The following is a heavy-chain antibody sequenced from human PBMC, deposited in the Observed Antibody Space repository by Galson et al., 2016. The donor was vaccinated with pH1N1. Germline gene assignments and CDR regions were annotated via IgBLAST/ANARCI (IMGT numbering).Heavy chain of an antibody. CDR3: ARRSTELGLDY. J-gene: IGHJ4*02. V-gene: IGHV5-51*03. D-gene: IGHD2/OR15-2a*01. CDR1: GYTFTTYW. CDR2: IYPGDSET. Sequence: QSGAEVKKPGESLKISCQASGYTFTTYWIGWVRQMPGKGLEWMGIIYPGDSETKYSPSFEGQVTFSVDKSKNTAYLHWSSLKASDTAIYYCARRSTELGLDYWGQGVLATVSS.